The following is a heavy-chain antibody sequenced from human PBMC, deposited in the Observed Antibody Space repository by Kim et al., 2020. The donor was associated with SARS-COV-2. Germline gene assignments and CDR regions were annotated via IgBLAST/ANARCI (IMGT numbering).Heavy chain of an antibody. V-gene: IGHV3-48*02. CDR3: ARGMEGSGTYHHFDD. Sequence: ADSVQGRFTVSRDNAKNSLYLQMNSLRDEDTAVYYCARGMEGSGTYHHFDDWGQGTLVTVSS. J-gene: IGHJ4*02. D-gene: IGHD3-10*01.